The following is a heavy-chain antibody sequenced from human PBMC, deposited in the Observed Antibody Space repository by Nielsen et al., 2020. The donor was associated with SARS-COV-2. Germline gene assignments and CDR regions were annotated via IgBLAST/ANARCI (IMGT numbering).Heavy chain of an antibody. CDR1: GGSFSGYY. J-gene: IGHJ3*02. D-gene: IGHD4-17*01. V-gene: IGHV4-34*01. CDR2: IHDSGST. CDR3: ARDYFGDYLDGFDI. Sequence: SETLSLTCAVYGGSFSGYYWSWIRQPPGKGLEWIGYIHDSGSTYFSPSLKSRVTISLDTSKNQFSLELTSVTAADTAVYYCARDYFGDYLDGFDIWGQGTTVTVSS.